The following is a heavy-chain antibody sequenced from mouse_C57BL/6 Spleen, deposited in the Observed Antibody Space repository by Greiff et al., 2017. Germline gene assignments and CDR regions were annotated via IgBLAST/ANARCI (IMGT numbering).Heavy chain of an antibody. Sequence: SGPELVKPGASVKISCKASGYALSSSWMNWVKQRPGKGLEWIGRIYPGDGDTNYNGKFKGKATLTADKSSSTAYMQLSSLTSEDSAVYFCARPDGYYPYYYAMDYWGQGTSVTVSS. CDR1: GYALSSSW. CDR3: ARPDGYYPYYYAMDY. V-gene: IGHV1-82*01. CDR2: IYPGDGDT. D-gene: IGHD2-3*01. J-gene: IGHJ4*01.